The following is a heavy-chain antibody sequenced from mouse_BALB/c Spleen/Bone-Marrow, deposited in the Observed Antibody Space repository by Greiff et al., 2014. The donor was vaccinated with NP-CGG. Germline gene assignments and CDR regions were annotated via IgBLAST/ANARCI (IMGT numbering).Heavy chain of an antibody. J-gene: IGHJ2*03. CDR3: ARVWYFDY. CDR1: GFTFSSYG. CDR2: INSNGGST. V-gene: IGHV5-6-3*01. Sequence: VQLKESGGGLVQPGGSLKLSCAASGFTFSSYGMSWVRQTPDKRLELVATINSNGGSTYYPDSVKGRFTISRDNAKNTLYLQTSSLKSEDTAMYYCARVWYFDYWGQGTSLTVSS.